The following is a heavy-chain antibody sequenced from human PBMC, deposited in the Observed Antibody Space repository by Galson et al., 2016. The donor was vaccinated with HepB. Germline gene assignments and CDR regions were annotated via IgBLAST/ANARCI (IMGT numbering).Heavy chain of an antibody. CDR3: ARKVYGKRPLYFYYGMDV. CDR2: IFYTGST. D-gene: IGHD2/OR15-2a*01. CDR1: GGSISSRNYY. Sequence: SETLSLTCTISGGSISSRNYYWVWIRQPPGKGLEWIGSIFYTGSTYYNPSLKSRVPISVDTPKNQFSLKLNSVTAADTAVYYCARKVYGKRPLYFYYGMDVWGPGTTVTVSS. J-gene: IGHJ6*02. V-gene: IGHV4-39*01.